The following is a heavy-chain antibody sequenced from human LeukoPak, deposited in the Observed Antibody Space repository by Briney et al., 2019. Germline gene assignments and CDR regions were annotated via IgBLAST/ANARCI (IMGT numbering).Heavy chain of an antibody. D-gene: IGHD1-26*01. Sequence: GASVKVSCKASGYTFTGYYMHWVRQAPGQGLEWMGWINPNNGGTNYAQKFQGRVTMTRDTSISTAYMELSRLRSDDTALYHCASGRWEPYDAFDIWGQGTMVTVSS. CDR1: GYTFTGYY. V-gene: IGHV1-2*02. J-gene: IGHJ3*02. CDR3: ASGRWEPYDAFDI. CDR2: INPNNGGT.